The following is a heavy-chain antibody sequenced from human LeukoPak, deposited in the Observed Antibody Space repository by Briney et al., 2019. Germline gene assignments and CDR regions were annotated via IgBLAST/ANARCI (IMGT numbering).Heavy chain of an antibody. D-gene: IGHD3-10*01. Sequence: PSQTLSLTCTVSGGSISSGSYYWSWIRQPAGKGLEWMGRIYTRGSTNYTPSLKSRVTISVDTSKNQFSLKLSSVTAADTAVYYCAREWFLPDYWGQGTLVTVSS. V-gene: IGHV4-61*02. CDR2: IYTRGST. J-gene: IGHJ4*02. CDR1: GGSISSGSYY. CDR3: AREWFLPDY.